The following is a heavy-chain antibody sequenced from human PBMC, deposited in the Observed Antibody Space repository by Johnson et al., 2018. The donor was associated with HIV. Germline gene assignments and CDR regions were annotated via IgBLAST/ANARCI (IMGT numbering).Heavy chain of an antibody. CDR1: GLTVSSNY. Sequence: VQLVESGGGVVQPGGSLRLSCSASGLTVSSNYMSWVRQAPGKGLEWVANIKQDGSIIYYADSVKGRFTISRDNAKNSLYLQMNSLRAEDTAVYYCASSRRGQQLVPLAFDIWGQGTMVTVSS. CDR2: IKQDGSII. D-gene: IGHD6-13*01. J-gene: IGHJ3*02. V-gene: IGHV3-7*02. CDR3: ASSRRGQQLVPLAFDI.